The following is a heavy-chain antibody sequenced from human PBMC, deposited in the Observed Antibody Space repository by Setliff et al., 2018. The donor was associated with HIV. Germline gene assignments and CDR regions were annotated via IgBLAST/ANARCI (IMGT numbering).Heavy chain of an antibody. CDR1: GGSISSYY. CDR2: IYYSGST. J-gene: IGHJ1*01. V-gene: IGHV4-59*01. CDR3: ARSTPSIGYISEH. Sequence: TLSLTCTVSGGSISSYYWSWIRQPPGKGLEWIGYIYYSGSTNYNPSLKSRVTISVDTSKNQFSLKLSSVTAADTAVYYCARSTPSIGYISEHWGQGALVTVSS. D-gene: IGHD5-12*01.